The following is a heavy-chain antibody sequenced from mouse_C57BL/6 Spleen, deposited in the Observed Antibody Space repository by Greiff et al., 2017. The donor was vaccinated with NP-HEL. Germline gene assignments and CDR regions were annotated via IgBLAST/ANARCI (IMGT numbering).Heavy chain of an antibody. CDR1: GFSLTSYG. D-gene: IGHD3-3*01. V-gene: IGHV2-2*01. J-gene: IGHJ3*01. CDR2: IWSGGST. CDR3: ARFYGQGAY. Sequence: QVQLKESGPGLVQPSQSLSITCTVSGFSLTSYGVHWVRQSPGKGLEWLGVIWSGGSTDYNAAFISRLSISKDNSKSQVCFKMNSLQADDTAIYYCARFYGQGAYWGQGTLVTVSA.